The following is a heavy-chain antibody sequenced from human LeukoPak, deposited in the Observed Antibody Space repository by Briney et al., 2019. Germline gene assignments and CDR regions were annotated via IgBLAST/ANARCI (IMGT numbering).Heavy chain of an antibody. CDR1: GYTFTGYY. D-gene: IGHD2-15*01. CDR2: INPNSGGT. V-gene: IGHV1-2*02. Sequence: GASVQVSCKASGYTFTGYYMHWVRQAPRQGLEWVGWINPNSGGTNYAQKFQGRVTMTRDTSISTAYMELSRLRSDDTAVYYCACGYCSGGTCYLVENSLDPWGQGTLVTVSS. CDR3: ACGYCSGGTCYLVENSLDP. J-gene: IGHJ5*02.